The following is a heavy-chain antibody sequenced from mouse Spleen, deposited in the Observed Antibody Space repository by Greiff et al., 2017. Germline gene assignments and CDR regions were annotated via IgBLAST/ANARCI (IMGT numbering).Heavy chain of an antibody. J-gene: IGHJ2*01. Sequence: VQLQQSGAELVRPGASVKLSCTASGLNIKDDYMHWVKQRPEQGLEWIGWIDPENGDTEYASKFQGKATITADTSSNTAYLQLSSLTSEDTAVYYCTTALYYDGSPFDYWGQGTTLTVSS. CDR1: GLNIKDDY. CDR2: IDPENGDT. V-gene: IGHV14-4*01. CDR3: TTALYYDGSPFDY. D-gene: IGHD1-1*01.